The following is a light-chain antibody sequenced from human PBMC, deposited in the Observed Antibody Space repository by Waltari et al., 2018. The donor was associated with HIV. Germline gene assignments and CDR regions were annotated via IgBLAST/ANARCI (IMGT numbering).Light chain of an antibody. CDR3: CSYVGSGTWV. V-gene: IGLV2-23*02. CDR2: EVS. CDR1: STAL. Sequence: QSALTQPASVSGSPGQSIPISCTGTSTALLPWYHQHPDKAPKVMIFEVSKRPSGVSNRFSGSKSGNTASLTISGLQAEDEADYYCCSYVGSGTWVFGGGTKLTVL. J-gene: IGLJ3*02.